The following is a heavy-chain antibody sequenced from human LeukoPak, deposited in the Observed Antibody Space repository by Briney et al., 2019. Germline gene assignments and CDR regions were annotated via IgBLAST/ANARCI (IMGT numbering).Heavy chain of an antibody. Sequence: GGSLRLSCAASGFTFSSYWMSWVRQAPGKGLEWVSAISGSGGSTYYADSVKGRFTISRDNSRNTLDLQMNSLRAEDTAVYYCAKDQVISGSEASDIWGQGTMVTVSS. CDR2: ISGSGGST. J-gene: IGHJ3*02. CDR3: AKDQVISGSEASDI. CDR1: GFTFSSYW. D-gene: IGHD2-21*01. V-gene: IGHV3-23*01.